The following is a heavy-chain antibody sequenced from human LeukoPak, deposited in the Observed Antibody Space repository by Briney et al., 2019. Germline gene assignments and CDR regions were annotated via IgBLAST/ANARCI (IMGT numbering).Heavy chain of an antibody. Sequence: GGSLRLSCTASGLTLSDAWMGWVRQAPRKGLEWVGLIKNQGVTTDYTAPVKGRFTISRDDSKNTVFLQMSSLRTEDTGVYYCVWSGLHFFASWGQGTLVTVSS. J-gene: IGHJ5*01. CDR3: VWSGLHFFAS. D-gene: IGHD3-3*01. CDR1: GLTLSDAW. V-gene: IGHV3-15*01. CDR2: IKNQGVTT.